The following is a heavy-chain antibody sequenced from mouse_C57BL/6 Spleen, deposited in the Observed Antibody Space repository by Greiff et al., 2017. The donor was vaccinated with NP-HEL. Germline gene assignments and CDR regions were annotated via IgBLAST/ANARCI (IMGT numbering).Heavy chain of an antibody. D-gene: IGHD2-4*01. CDR3: ARYNDYDAFRFAY. CDR2: IDPSDSYT. CDR1: GYTFTSYW. V-gene: IGHV1-69*01. Sequence: QVQLKQSGAELVMPGASVKLSCKASGYTFTSYWMHWVKQRPGQGLEWIGEIDPSDSYTNYNQKFKGKSTLTVDKSSSTAYMQLSSLTSEDSAVYYSARYNDYDAFRFAYWGQGTLVTVSA. J-gene: IGHJ3*01.